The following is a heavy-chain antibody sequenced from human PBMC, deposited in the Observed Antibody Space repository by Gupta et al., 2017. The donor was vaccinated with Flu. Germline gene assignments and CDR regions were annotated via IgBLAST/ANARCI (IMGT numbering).Heavy chain of an antibody. CDR1: GFLFITYG. CDR2: ISSSSGYI. D-gene: IGHD3-16*01. Sequence: EVQLVESGGGLVKPGGSLRLSCAASGFLFITYGMSWVRQAPGKGLEWVASISSSSGYIYYAESVKGRFTISRDNARTSLFRQMNSLRAEDTAVYYCARAFGATVRLYYDYGMDMWGQGTTVTVSS. V-gene: IGHV3-21*01. CDR3: ARAFGATVRLYYDYGMDM. J-gene: IGHJ6*02.